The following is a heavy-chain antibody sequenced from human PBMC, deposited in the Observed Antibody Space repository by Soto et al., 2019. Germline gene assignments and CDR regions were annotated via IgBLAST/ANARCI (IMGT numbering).Heavy chain of an antibody. J-gene: IGHJ3*02. D-gene: IGHD2-15*01. CDR3: ARDQGGCSGGSCYPDAFDI. Sequence: QVQLVESGGGVVQPGRSLRLSCAASGFTFSSYAMHWVRQAPGKGLEWVAVISYDGSNKYYADSVKGRFTISRDNSKNTLYLQMNSLRAEDTAVYYCARDQGGCSGGSCYPDAFDIRGQGTMVTVSS. CDR2: ISYDGSNK. V-gene: IGHV3-30*14. CDR1: GFTFSSYA.